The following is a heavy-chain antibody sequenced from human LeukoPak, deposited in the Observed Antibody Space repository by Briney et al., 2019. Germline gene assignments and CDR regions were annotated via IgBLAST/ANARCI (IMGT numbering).Heavy chain of an antibody. CDR3: ARGRAGRSDY. CDR2: INHSGST. J-gene: IGHJ4*02. D-gene: IGHD3-10*01. CDR1: GGSFSGYY. V-gene: IGHV4-34*01. Sequence: SETLSLTCAVYGGSFSGYYWSWIRQPPGKGLEWIGEINHSGSTNYNPSLKSRVTISVDTSKNQFSLKLSSVTAADTAVYYCARGRAGRSDYWGQGTLVTVSS.